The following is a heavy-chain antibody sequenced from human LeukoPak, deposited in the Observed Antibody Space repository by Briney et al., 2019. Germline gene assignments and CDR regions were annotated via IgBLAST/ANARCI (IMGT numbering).Heavy chain of an antibody. J-gene: IGHJ4*02. Sequence: GGSLRLSCAASGFTFNTYSMNWVRQAPGKGLEWVSYIKSNGNTIYYADSVKGRFTISRDNAQNSLYLQMNSLRAEDTAVYYFVRVVHLSFDSWGEGTLVTVSP. CDR3: VRVVHLSFDS. CDR1: GFTFNTYS. CDR2: IKSNGNTI. V-gene: IGHV3-48*04.